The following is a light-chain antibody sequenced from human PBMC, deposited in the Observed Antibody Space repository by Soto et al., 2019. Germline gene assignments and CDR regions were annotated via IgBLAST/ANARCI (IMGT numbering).Light chain of an antibody. CDR2: KAS. J-gene: IGKJ1*01. Sequence: DIQMTQSPSTLSASVGDRVTITCRASQSISSWLAWYQQKPGKAPKLLIYKASSLDSGVPSRFSGSGSGTEFTLTISSMQHQLFATPSCQQYNGYTWTFGQGTKVEIK. V-gene: IGKV1-5*03. CDR1: QSISSW. CDR3: QQYNGYTWT.